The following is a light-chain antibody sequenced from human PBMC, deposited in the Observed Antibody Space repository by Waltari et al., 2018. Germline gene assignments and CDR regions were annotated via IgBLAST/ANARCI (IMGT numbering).Light chain of an antibody. J-gene: IGLJ2*01. CDR2: DLT. Sequence: QSALTQPASVSGSPGQSITISCTGTSDDIGAYSYVTWYHQRPGKVPKLFIYDLTERPSGVSNRFSGSKSGSTASLTVSGLQAEDEGLFYCSAYTSRGTLKFGGGTRVTVL. CDR1: SDDIGAYSY. CDR3: SAYTSRGTLK. V-gene: IGLV2-14*03.